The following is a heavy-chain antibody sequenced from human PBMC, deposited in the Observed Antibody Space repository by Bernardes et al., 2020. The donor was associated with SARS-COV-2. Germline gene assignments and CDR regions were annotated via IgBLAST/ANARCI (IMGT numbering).Heavy chain of an antibody. V-gene: IGHV1-8*01. D-gene: IGHD3-10*01. CDR3: ATAPQFGDAFGGFDP. CDR1: EYTFTSYD. J-gene: IGHJ5*02. Sequence: ASVKVSCKASEYTFTSYDINWVRQATGQGLEWIGWMNPDSGNTGYAQKFQGRVTMTRNTSIKTAYMELSSLTSEDTALYYCATAPQFGDAFGGFDPWGQGTLVTVSS. CDR2: MNPDSGNT.